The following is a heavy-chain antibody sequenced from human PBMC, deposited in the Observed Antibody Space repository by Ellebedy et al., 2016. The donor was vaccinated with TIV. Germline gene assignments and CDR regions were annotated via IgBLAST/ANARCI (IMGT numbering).Heavy chain of an antibody. D-gene: IGHD2-15*01. J-gene: IGHJ5*02. Sequence: PGGSLRLSCVASELTLGNYNMNSVRPSPGKRLQWASTIRSTGSDKYYAESVKGRFTIARDNAQDTLFLQMNSLRAEYTAVYFCSRGWFTPDAWGQGTLVIVSS. CDR3: SRGWFTPDA. CDR2: IRSTGSDK. CDR1: ELTLGNYN. V-gene: IGHV3-21*06.